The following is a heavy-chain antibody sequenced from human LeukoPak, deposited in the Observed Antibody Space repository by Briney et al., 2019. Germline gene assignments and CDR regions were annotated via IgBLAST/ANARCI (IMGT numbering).Heavy chain of an antibody. Sequence: GGSLRLSCAASGFTFSSYAMSWVRQAPGKGLEWVSAISGSGGSTYYADSVKGRFTIPRDNSKNTLYLQMNSLRAEDTAVYYCAKDRTYSSGWSLQGFYYFDYWGQGTLVTVSS. CDR3: AKDRTYSSGWSLQGFYYFDY. CDR1: GFTFSSYA. V-gene: IGHV3-23*01. CDR2: ISGSGGST. J-gene: IGHJ4*02. D-gene: IGHD6-19*01.